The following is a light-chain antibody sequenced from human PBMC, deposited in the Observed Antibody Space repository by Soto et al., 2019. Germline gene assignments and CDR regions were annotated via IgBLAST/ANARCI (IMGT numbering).Light chain of an antibody. CDR1: SIDVGAYNY. CDR3: GSYTTSSNYV. J-gene: IGLJ1*01. CDR2: DVS. V-gene: IGLV2-14*01. Sequence: QSALTQPASVSGSPGHPINICCTGTSIDVGAYNYVSWYQQHPGKAPKIIIYDVSNRPSGVSHRFSGSKSGNTASLTIYGLQAEDEADYYCGSYTTSSNYVFGNGAKATVL.